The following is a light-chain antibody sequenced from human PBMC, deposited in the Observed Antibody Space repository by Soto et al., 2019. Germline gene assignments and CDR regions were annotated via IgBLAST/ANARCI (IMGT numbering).Light chain of an antibody. CDR3: ATWEDSLNGCV. CDR2: RNN. V-gene: IGLV1-47*01. J-gene: IGLJ1*01. CDR1: TPNIASHY. Sequence: QAVLTQPPSASGTPGQGFTISCSGLTPNIASHYVYWYQQLPGTAPKLLIYRNNQRPSGVPDGCSGSKSGTSAALAIIGLRSDDEAEYYCATWEDSLNGCVFGAGTKVTVL.